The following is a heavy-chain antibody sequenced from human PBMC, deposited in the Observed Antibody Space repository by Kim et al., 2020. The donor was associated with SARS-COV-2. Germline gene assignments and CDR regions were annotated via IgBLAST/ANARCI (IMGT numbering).Heavy chain of an antibody. CDR2: INTNTGNP. J-gene: IGHJ6*01. V-gene: IGHV7-4-1*02. D-gene: IGHD2-2*01. CDR3: ASPIVVVPAAANYYYGMDV. CDR1: GYTFTNYA. Sequence: ASVKVSCKASGYTFTNYAINWVRQAPGLGLEWMGWINTNTGNPTYAQGFTGRYVFSLDTSVTTAYLQISSLKAEDTAVYFCASPIVVVPAAANYYYGMDV.